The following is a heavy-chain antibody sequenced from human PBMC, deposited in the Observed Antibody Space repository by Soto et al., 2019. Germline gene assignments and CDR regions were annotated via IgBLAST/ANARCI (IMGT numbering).Heavy chain of an antibody. J-gene: IGHJ4*02. CDR1: GGSISSYY. CDR2: IYYSGST. V-gene: IGHV4-59*01. Sequence: SETLSLTCTVSGGSISSYYWSWIRQPPGKGLEWIGYIYYSGSTNYNPSLKSRVTISVDTSKNQFSLKLSSVTVADTAVYYCARGRDNFDYWGQGTLVTVSS. CDR3: ARGRDNFDY.